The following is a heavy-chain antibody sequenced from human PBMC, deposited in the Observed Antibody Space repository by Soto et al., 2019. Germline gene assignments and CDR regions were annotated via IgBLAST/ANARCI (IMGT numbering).Heavy chain of an antibody. J-gene: IGHJ5*02. CDR2: INPSGTRT. CDR3: ARRLRAGTTGTTEWFDP. D-gene: IGHD1-1*01. V-gene: IGHV1-46*01. Sequence: GASVKVSCKASGYSFTSYGISWVRQAPGQGLEWVGIINPSGTRTSCAPKFQGRVTMTRDTSTSTVYMELSSLTSDDTAMYYCARRLRAGTTGTTEWFDPWGQGTLVTVSS. CDR1: GYSFTSYG.